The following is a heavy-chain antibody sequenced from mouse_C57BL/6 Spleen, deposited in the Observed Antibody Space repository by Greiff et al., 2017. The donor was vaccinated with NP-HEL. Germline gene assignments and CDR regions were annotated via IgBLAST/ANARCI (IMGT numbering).Heavy chain of an antibody. J-gene: IGHJ2*01. CDR3: ARTEDYYGSSYN. CDR2: IHPNSGST. D-gene: IGHD1-1*01. Sequence: QVQLQQSGAELVKPGASVKLSCKASGYTFTSYWMHWVKQRPGQGLEWIGMIHPNSGSTNYNEKFKSKATLTVDKSSSTAYMQLSSLTSEDSAVYYCARTEDYYGSSYNWGQGTTLTVSS. V-gene: IGHV1-64*01. CDR1: GYTFTSYW.